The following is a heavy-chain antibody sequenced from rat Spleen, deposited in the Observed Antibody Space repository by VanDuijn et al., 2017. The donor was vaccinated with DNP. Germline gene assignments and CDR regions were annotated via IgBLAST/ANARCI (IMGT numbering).Heavy chain of an antibody. D-gene: IGHD4-1*01. CDR3: ATSRDGFAY. Sequence: EVLLQESGPGLVKPSQSLSLTCSVTFYSITSSYNWNWIRKFPENRLEWMGYISYSGYTHYNPSLKSRISITRDTSKNQFFLQLNSVTTEDTATYYCATSRDGFAYWGHGVMVTVSS. V-gene: IGHV3-1*01. CDR2: ISYSGYT. J-gene: IGHJ2*01. CDR1: FYSITSSY.